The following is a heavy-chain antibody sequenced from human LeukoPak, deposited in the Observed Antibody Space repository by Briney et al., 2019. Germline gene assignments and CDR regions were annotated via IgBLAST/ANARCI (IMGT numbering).Heavy chain of an antibody. Sequence: GGSLRLSCAASGFTFSSYAMSWVRLAPGKGLEWVSAISGSGASTYYADSVKGRLTISRDNSKTTLYLQMNSLRAEDTAVYYCAKGYDILTGYQSWFDPWGQGTLVTVSS. V-gene: IGHV3-23*01. CDR1: GFTFSSYA. CDR2: ISGSGAST. J-gene: IGHJ5*02. D-gene: IGHD3-9*01. CDR3: AKGYDILTGYQSWFDP.